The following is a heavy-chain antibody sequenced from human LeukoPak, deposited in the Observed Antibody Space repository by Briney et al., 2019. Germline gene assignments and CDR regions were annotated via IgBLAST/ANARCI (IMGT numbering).Heavy chain of an antibody. V-gene: IGHV4-39*07. D-gene: IGHD2/OR15-2a*01. CDR2: IYDSGST. Sequence: SSETLSLTCTVSGGSIRSSYYYWGWIRQPPGKGLEWIGSIYDSGSTYCNPSLKSRVTISVDTSKNQISLKLSSVTAADTAVYYCAREEYPFYFDYWGQGTLVTVSS. CDR3: AREEYPFYFDY. CDR1: GGSIRSSYYY. J-gene: IGHJ4*02.